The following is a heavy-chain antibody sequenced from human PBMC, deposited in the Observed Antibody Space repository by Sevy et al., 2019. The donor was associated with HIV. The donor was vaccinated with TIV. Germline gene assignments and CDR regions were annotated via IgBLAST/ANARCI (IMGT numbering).Heavy chain of an antibody. CDR3: ARKPPNYDYVWGSYRLKGYFDY. Sequence: SETLSLTCAVYGGSFSGYYWSGIRQPPRKGLEWIGEINHSRSTNYNPSLKSRVTISVDTSKNQFSLKLSSVTAADTAVYYCARKPPNYDYVWGSYRLKGYFDYWGQGTLVTVSS. CDR1: GGSFSGYY. J-gene: IGHJ4*02. D-gene: IGHD3-16*02. CDR2: INHSRST. V-gene: IGHV4-34*01.